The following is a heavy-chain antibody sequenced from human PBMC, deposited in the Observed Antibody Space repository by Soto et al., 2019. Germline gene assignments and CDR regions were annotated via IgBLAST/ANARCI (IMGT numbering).Heavy chain of an antibody. Sequence: ASVKVSCKASGYTFTNYHIHWVRQAPGQGLEWMGIINPNSGNTGYAQKFQGRVTMTRNTSISTVYMELSSLRSEDTAVYFCARGRDIVVVPAAVGYYMDVWGKGTTVTVSS. CDR2: INPNSGNT. D-gene: IGHD2-2*01. CDR1: GYTFTNYH. V-gene: IGHV1-8*01. CDR3: ARGRDIVVVPAAVGYYMDV. J-gene: IGHJ6*03.